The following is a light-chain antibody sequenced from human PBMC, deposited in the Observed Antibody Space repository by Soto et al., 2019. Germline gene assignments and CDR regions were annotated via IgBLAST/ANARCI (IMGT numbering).Light chain of an antibody. CDR2: KAS. J-gene: IGKJ2*01. Sequence: DIQMTQSPSTLSASVGDRVTITCRASQSISTWLAWYQQKPGKAPKLLIYKASSLESGVPSRFSGGGSGTEFTLTISSLQPDDFAXYYXQQCSTYPYTFGQGTKLEIK. V-gene: IGKV1-5*03. CDR1: QSISTW. CDR3: QQCSTYPYT.